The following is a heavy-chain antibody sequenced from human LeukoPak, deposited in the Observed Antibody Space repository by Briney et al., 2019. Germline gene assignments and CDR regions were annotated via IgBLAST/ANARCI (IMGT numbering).Heavy chain of an antibody. D-gene: IGHD6-13*01. V-gene: IGHV3-23*01. CDR2: ISGSGATT. CDR3: AKGRYDTSWLNFDY. J-gene: IGHJ4*02. CDR1: GFIFNTYS. Sequence: GRSLRLSCVASGFIFNTYSMSWLRQAPGKGLEWVSAISGSGATTYYADSVRGRFTISRDNSKNTLSLQMNSLRAEDTAIYYCAKGRYDTSWLNFDYWGQGTLVTVSS.